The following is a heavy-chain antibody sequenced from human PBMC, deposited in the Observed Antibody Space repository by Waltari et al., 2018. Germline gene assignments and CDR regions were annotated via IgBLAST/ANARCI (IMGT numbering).Heavy chain of an antibody. CDR2: INAGNGKI. CDR1: GYTFTTYA. Sequence: QVQLVQSGAEVKKPGASVKVSCKASGYTFTTYAMHWVRQAPGQSPEWMGWINAGNGKIRYSQRFQDRVSITRDTSANTAYMELSSLRSGDTAVYYCVRGWGKTLDSFDIWGRGTMVTVSS. CDR3: VRGWGKTLDSFDI. D-gene: IGHD7-27*01. V-gene: IGHV1-3*01. J-gene: IGHJ3*02.